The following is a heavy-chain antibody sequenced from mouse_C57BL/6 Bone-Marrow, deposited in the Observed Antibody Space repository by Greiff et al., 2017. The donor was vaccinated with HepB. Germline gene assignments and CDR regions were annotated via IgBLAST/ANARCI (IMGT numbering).Heavy chain of an antibody. Sequence: DVQLQESGGGLVQPKGSLKLSCAASGFSFNTYAMNWVRQAPGKGLEWVARIRSKSNNYATYYADSVKDRFTISRDYSESMLYLQMNNLKTEDTAMYYCVSLLLWFFAYWGQGTLVTVSA. CDR2: IRSKSNNYAT. CDR1: GFSFNTYA. D-gene: IGHD2-9*01. J-gene: IGHJ3*01. V-gene: IGHV10-1*01. CDR3: VSLLLWFFAY.